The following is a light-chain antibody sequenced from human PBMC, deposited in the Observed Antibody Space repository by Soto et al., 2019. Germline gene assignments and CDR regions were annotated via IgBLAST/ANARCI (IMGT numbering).Light chain of an antibody. V-gene: IGLV4-69*01. Sequence: QLVLTQSPSASASLGASVKLTCTLSSGHSSYAIAWHQQQPEKGPRYLMKLNSDGSHSKGYGIPDRFSGSSSGAERYLTISSLQSEDEADYDCQTWGTGSPWVFGGGTKLTVL. CDR3: QTWGTGSPWV. CDR2: LNSDGSH. J-gene: IGLJ3*02. CDR1: SGHSSYA.